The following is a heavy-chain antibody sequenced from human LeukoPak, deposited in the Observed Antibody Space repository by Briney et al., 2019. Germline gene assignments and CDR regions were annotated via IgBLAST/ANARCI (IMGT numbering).Heavy chain of an antibody. CDR1: GFTFCDYA. CDR3: TRPKLGGSGVVDY. D-gene: IGHD3-10*01. J-gene: IGHJ4*02. CDR2: IRSKAYGGTT. Sequence: PGGSLRLSCTTSGFTFCDYAMSWVRQAPGKGLEWISFIRSKAYGGTTEYAASVKGRFTISRDDSKSIAYLQMNSLKTEDTAVYYCTRPKLGGSGVVDYWGQGTLVTVSS. V-gene: IGHV3-49*04.